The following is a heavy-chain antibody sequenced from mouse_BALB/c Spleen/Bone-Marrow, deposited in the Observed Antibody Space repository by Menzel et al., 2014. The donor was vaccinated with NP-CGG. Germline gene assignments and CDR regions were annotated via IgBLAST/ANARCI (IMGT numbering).Heavy chain of an antibody. CDR3: ARRTTTVVATDY. Sequence: VQLQQSGADLVKPGASVELSCKASGYTFTSYWMHWVKQRPGQGLEWIGEINPSNGRTNYNEKFKSKATLTVDKSSSTAYMQLSSLTSEDSAVYYCARRTTTVVATDYWGQGTTLTVSS. V-gene: IGHV1S81*02. CDR2: INPSNGRT. D-gene: IGHD1-1*01. J-gene: IGHJ2*01. CDR1: GYTFTSYW.